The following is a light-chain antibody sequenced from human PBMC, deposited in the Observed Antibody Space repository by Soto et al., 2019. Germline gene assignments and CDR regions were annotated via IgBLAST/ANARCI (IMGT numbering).Light chain of an antibody. CDR3: QQYNNWGLS. J-gene: IGKJ4*01. Sequence: IVMTQSPATLSVSPGEGVTLSCRASENVGTNLAWYQQKPGQAPRLLMYGSSTRATGIPATFSGSGSGTEFTLTISGLQSEDSPVYFCQQYNNWGLSFGGGTKVEIK. CDR1: ENVGTN. V-gene: IGKV3D-15*01. CDR2: GSS.